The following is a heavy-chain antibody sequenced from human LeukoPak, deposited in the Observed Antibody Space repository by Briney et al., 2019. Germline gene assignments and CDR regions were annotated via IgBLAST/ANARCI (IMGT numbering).Heavy chain of an antibody. CDR1: GGSISGSNW. Sequence: SETLSLTCAVSGGSISGSNWCWWSWVRQPPGKGLEWIGEIYHTGSTNYNPSLKSRVTISLDKSKNQFSLTPTSVTAADTAMYYCATRYSVWPKWGPGTLVTVSS. CDR2: IYHTGST. V-gene: IGHV4-4*02. D-gene: IGHD5/OR15-5a*01. CDR3: ATRYSVWPK. J-gene: IGHJ4*02.